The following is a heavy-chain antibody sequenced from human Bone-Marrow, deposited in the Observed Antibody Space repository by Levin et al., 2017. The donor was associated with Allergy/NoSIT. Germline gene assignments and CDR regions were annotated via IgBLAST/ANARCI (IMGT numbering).Heavy chain of an antibody. V-gene: IGHV3-23*01. CDR2: ISDSGDMT. J-gene: IGHJ4*02. Sequence: PGGSLRLSCAASRFTFSSYAMSWVRQAPGKGLEWVSGISDSGDMTYYADSVKGRFTISRDNSKNTLYLQMNSLRAEDTAVYYCAKTPDWLLYFDYWGQGTLVTVSS. CDR3: AKTPDWLLYFDY. D-gene: IGHD3-9*01. CDR1: RFTFSSYA.